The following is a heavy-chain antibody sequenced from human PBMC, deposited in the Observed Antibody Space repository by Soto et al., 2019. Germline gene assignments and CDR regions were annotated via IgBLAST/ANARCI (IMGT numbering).Heavy chain of an antibody. CDR1: GYTFTSYD. CDR3: ARGGSSWYGPSYDMDV. CDR2: MNPNSGNT. Sequence: GASVKVSCKASGYTFTSYDINWVRQATGQGLEWMGWMNPNSGNTGYAQKFQGRVTMTRNTSISTAYMELSSLRSEDTAVYYCARGGSSWYGPSYDMDVWGKGTTVTVSS. D-gene: IGHD6-13*01. J-gene: IGHJ6*03. V-gene: IGHV1-8*01.